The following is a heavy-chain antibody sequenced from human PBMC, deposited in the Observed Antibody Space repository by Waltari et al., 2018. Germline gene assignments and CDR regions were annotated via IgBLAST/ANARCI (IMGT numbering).Heavy chain of an antibody. Sequence: QITLKESGPTLVKPTQTLTLTCTFSGFSLSTSGVGVGWIRQPPGKALEWLALIYWNDDKRYSPSLKSRLTITKDTSKNQVVLTMTNMDPVDTATYYCAHSFCAVYCSSTSCYFGGDAFDIWGQGTMVTVSS. CDR2: IYWNDDK. CDR1: GFSLSTSGVG. CDR3: AHSFCAVYCSSTSCYFGGDAFDI. V-gene: IGHV2-5*01. J-gene: IGHJ3*02. D-gene: IGHD2-2*01.